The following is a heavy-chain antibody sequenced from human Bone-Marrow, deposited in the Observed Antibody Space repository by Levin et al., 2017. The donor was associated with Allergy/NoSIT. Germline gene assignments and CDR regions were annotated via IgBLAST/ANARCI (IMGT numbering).Heavy chain of an antibody. D-gene: IGHD1-1*01. CDR3: AKARQLMVHYDAFDI. J-gene: IGHJ3*02. V-gene: IGHV3-23*01. Sequence: PGGSLRLSCAASGFTFSSHAMSWVRQAPGKGLEWVSGISGSGGSTYYADSVKGRFTISRDNSKNTLYLQMKSRRAEDTAVFYCAKARQLMVHYDAFDIWGQGTMVTVSS. CDR1: GFTFSSHA. CDR2: ISGSGGST.